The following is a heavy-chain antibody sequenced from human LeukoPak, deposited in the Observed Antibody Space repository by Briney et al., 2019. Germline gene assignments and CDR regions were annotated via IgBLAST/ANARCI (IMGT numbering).Heavy chain of an antibody. CDR3: ARNPXSXYFPHYHYYGMDV. D-gene: IGHD3-3*01. CDR2: XXXXXXT. CDR1: XGXXXXXX. V-gene: IGHV4-59*01. Sequence: SETLXLTCTVSXGXXXXXXXXXXXXXPGXXXXXIXXXXXXXXTXYNPXXKSRXTISVATSKNQFSLKLSSVTAADTAVYYCARNPXSXYFPHYHYYGMDVWGQGTTVTVSS. J-gene: IGHJ6*02.